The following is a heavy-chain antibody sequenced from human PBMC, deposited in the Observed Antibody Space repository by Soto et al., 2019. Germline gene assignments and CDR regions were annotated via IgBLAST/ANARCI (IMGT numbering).Heavy chain of an antibody. D-gene: IGHD3-3*01. CDR1: GGSISSYY. V-gene: IGHV4-59*01. CDR2: IYYSGST. CDR3: ASLPRAIFGVVIQYDY. J-gene: IGHJ4*02. Sequence: LSLTCTVSGGSISSYYWSWIRQPPGKGLEWIGYIYYSGSTNYNPSLKSRVTISVDTSKNQFSLKLSSVTAADTAVYYCASLPRAIFGVVIQYDYWGQGTLVTVSS.